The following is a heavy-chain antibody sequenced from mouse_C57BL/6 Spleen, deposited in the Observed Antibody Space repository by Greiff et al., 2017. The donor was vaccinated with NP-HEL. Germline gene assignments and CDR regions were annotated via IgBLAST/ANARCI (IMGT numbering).Heavy chain of an antibody. CDR2: IDPETGGT. V-gene: IGHV1-15*01. CDR3: TRHWEGSPYYFDY. D-gene: IGHD4-1*01. Sequence: VKLMESGAELVRPGASVTLSCKASGYTFTDYEMHWVKQTPVHGLEWIGAIDPETGGTAYNQKFKGKAILTADKSSSTAYMELRSLTSEDSAVYYCTRHWEGSPYYFDYWGQGTTLTVSS. CDR1: GYTFTDYE. J-gene: IGHJ2*01.